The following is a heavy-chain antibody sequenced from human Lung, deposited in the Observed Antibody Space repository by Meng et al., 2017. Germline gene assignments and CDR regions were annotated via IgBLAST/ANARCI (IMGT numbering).Heavy chain of an antibody. CDR2: IYHSRST. D-gene: IGHD6-19*01. V-gene: IGHV4-4*02. CDR3: ARRALWLDPQNFDY. J-gene: IGHJ4*02. Sequence: HALVAGPCLLTPSRPRCLTPPLSCGSLSRGNGRIWLRQPPGQGLYWIGEIYHSRSTNYIPSPKSRVTISVDKSKNQFPLQLSSVTAAHTAVYYCARRALWLDPQNFDYWGQGTLVTVSS. CDR1: CGSLSRGNG.